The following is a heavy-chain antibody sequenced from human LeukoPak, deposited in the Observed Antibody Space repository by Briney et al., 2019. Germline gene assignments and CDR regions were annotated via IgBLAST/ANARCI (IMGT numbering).Heavy chain of an antibody. CDR1: GFTFSSYA. J-gene: IGHJ5*02. CDR3: AKEGDIVVVVAATAPNWFDP. CDR2: ISGSGGST. D-gene: IGHD2-15*01. Sequence: GGSLRLSCAASGFTFSSYAMSWVRHAPRKRLEWVSAISGSGGSTYYANSLKGRFTISRDNSKNTLYLKMNSLRAEDTAVYYCAKEGDIVVVVAATAPNWFDPWGQGTLVTVSS. V-gene: IGHV3-23*01.